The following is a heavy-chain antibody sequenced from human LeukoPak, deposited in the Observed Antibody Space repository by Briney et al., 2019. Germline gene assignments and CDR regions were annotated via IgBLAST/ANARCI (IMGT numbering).Heavy chain of an antibody. CDR3: ARLYYDFWSGYRPYYYYYMDV. D-gene: IGHD3-3*01. J-gene: IGHJ6*03. CDR1: GYTFTSYD. V-gene: IGHV1-8*03. Sequence: ASVKVSCKASGYTFTSYDINWVRQPTGQGLEWMGWMKPNSGNTGYAQKFQGRVTITRNTSISTAYMELSSLRSEDTAVYYCARLYYDFWSGYRPYYYYYMDVWGKGTTVTVSS. CDR2: MKPNSGNT.